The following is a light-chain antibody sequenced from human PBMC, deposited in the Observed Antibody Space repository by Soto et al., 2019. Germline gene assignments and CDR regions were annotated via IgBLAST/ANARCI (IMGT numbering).Light chain of an antibody. CDR2: GAS. CDR3: QHYSRSPWT. Sequence: EIVLTQSPGTLSLSPGERATLSCRASQSVSKYLAWYQQKPGQAPRVLIYGASSRATGIPDRFSGSGSGTDFTLTISRLEPEDFAVYYCQHYSRSPWTFGQGTKGEIK. CDR1: QSVSKY. V-gene: IGKV3-20*01. J-gene: IGKJ1*01.